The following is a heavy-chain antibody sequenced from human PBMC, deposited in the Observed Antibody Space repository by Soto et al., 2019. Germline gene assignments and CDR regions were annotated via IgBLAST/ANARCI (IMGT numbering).Heavy chain of an antibody. CDR3: ARGYCSDGSCYSRAFAI. CDR1: GFTFSSYD. CDR2: IGTAGDT. V-gene: IGHV3-13*01. J-gene: IGHJ3*02. Sequence: EVQLVESGGGLVQPGGSLRLSCAASGFTFSSYDMHWVRQATGKGLEWVSAIGTAGDTYYPGSVKGRFTISRENAKNSLYRQMNSLRAGDTAVYYCARGYCSDGSCYSRAFAIWGQGTMVTVSS. D-gene: IGHD2-15*01.